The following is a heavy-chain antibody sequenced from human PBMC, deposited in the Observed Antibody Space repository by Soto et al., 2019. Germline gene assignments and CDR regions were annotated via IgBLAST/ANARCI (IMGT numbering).Heavy chain of an antibody. Sequence: GASVTVSCKASGGTVSSYAIGWVRQAPGQGLEWMGGIIPIFGTANYAQKFQGRVTITADESTSTAYMELSSLRSEDTAVYYCARIANYYGSGSYYSYYYYGMDVWGQGTTVTVSS. CDR2: IIPIFGTA. CDR1: GGTVSSYA. D-gene: IGHD3-10*01. V-gene: IGHV1-69*13. CDR3: ARIANYYGSGSYYSYYYYGMDV. J-gene: IGHJ6*02.